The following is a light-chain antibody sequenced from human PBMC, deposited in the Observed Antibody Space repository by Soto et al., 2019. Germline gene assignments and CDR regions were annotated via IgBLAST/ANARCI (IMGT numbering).Light chain of an antibody. J-gene: IGLJ1*01. CDR1: SSDVGAYNY. CDR3: SSYAGTNNLLYV. Sequence: QSVLTQPPSASGSPGQSVTISCSGTSSDVGAYNYVSWYQQLPGKAPRLLIYEVSQRPSGVPDRFSGSKSANTASLTVSGLQPEDEADYYCSSYAGTNNLLYVFGTGTKVTVL. V-gene: IGLV2-8*01. CDR2: EVS.